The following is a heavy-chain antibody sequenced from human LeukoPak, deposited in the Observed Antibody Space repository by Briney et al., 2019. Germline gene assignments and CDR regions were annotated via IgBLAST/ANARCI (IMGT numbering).Heavy chain of an antibody. CDR1: GFTFSSYW. J-gene: IGHJ4*02. V-gene: IGHV3-74*01. Sequence: GGSLRLSCAASGFTFSSYWMHWVRQAPGKGLVWVSRINNHGSTTNYADSVKGRFTISRDNAENTLYLQMNSLRAEDTAVYYCARVGSLRIQLWSPSDYWGQGTLVTASS. CDR2: INNHGSTT. D-gene: IGHD5-18*01. CDR3: ARVGSLRIQLWSPSDY.